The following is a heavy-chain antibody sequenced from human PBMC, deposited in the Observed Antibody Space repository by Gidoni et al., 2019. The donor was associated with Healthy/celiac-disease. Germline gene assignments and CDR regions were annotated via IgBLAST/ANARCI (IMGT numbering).Heavy chain of an antibody. J-gene: IGHJ4*02. D-gene: IGHD4-17*01. Sequence: EVQLVESGGGLVKPGGSLRLSCAASGFTFSSYSMNWVRQAPGKGLEWVSSISSSSSYIYYADSVKGRFTISRDNAKNSLYLQMNSLRAEDTAVYYCARDWEYGDYLPFDYWGQGTLVTVSS. CDR1: GFTFSSYS. V-gene: IGHV3-21*01. CDR2: ISSSSSYI. CDR3: ARDWEYGDYLPFDY.